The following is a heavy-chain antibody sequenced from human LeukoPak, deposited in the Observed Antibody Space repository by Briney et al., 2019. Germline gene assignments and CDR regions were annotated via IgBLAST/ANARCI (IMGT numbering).Heavy chain of an antibody. J-gene: IGHJ4*02. CDR2: IYHSGST. CDR1: GYSISSGSY. Sequence: SETLSLTCAVSGYSISSGSYWGWIRQPPGKGLEWIGSIYHSGSTYYNPSLKSRVTISVDTSKNQFSLKLSSVTAADTAVYYCARGEQQLAIDYWGQGTLVTVSS. D-gene: IGHD6-13*01. CDR3: ARGEQQLAIDY. V-gene: IGHV4-38-2*01.